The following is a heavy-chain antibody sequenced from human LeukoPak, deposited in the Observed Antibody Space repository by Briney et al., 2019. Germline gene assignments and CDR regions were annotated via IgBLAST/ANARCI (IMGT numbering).Heavy chain of an antibody. Sequence: PSETLSLTCAVYGGSFSGYYWSWIRQPPGKGLEWIGEINHSGSTNYNPSLKSRVTIPVDTSKKQFSLKSSSVTAADTAVYYCARAQGRLVPPAYWGQGTLVTVSS. CDR3: ARAQGRLVPPAY. J-gene: IGHJ4*02. CDR2: INHSGST. D-gene: IGHD6-19*01. V-gene: IGHV4-34*01. CDR1: GGSFSGYY.